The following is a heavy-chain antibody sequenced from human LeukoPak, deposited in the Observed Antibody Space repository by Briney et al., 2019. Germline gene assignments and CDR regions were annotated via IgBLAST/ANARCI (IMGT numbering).Heavy chain of an antibody. CDR3: ARGGSYLSAFDI. J-gene: IGHJ3*02. CDR2: IKEDGSDK. CDR1: GFTFSSYG. V-gene: IGHV3-7*04. Sequence: GGSPRLSCAASGFTFSSYGMHWVRQAPGKGLEWVANIKEDGSDKYYVDSVKGRFIISRDNAKNSLYLQMNSLRVEDTAVYYCARGGSYLSAFDIWGQGTMVTVSS. D-gene: IGHD1-26*01.